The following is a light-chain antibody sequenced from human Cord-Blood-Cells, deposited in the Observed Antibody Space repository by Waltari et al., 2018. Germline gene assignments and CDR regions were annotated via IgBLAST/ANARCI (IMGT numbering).Light chain of an antibody. CDR2: EVS. CDR3: SSYTSSSTVV. V-gene: IGLV2-14*01. Sequence: QSALTQPASVSGSPGQSITISCTGTSSGVGGFNYVSCYHQHPGKAPRLMIYEVSNRPSGVSNRFTGSKSGNTASLTISGLRAGDEADFYCSSYTSSSTVVFGGGTKLTFL. J-gene: IGLJ2*01. CDR1: SSGVGGFNY.